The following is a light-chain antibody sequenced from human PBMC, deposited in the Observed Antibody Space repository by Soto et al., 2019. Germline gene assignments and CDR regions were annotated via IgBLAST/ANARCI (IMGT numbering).Light chain of an antibody. CDR1: NSDVGGYNY. Sequence: QSALTPPASVSGSPGQSITISCTGTNSDVGGYNYVSWYQQHPGKAPKLVIYEVSNRPSGVSNRFSASKSGNTAPLTISGLQAEDEADYYCNSYTSSSTLVFGYGTKVTVL. V-gene: IGLV2-14*01. CDR3: NSYTSSSTLV. J-gene: IGLJ1*01. CDR2: EVS.